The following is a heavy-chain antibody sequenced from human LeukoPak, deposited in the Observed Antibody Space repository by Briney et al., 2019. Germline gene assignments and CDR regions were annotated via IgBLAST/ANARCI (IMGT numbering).Heavy chain of an antibody. V-gene: IGHV1-69*05. CDR2: IIPIFGTA. Sequence: SVKVSCKASGGTFSSYAISWVRQAPGQGLEWMGGIIPIFGTANYAQKFQGRVTITTDESTSTVYMELSSLRSEDTAVYYCARGPDIVVVPAAMGYYFDYWGQGTLVTVSS. CDR3: ARGPDIVVVPAAMGYYFDY. CDR1: GGTFSSYA. J-gene: IGHJ4*02. D-gene: IGHD2-2*01.